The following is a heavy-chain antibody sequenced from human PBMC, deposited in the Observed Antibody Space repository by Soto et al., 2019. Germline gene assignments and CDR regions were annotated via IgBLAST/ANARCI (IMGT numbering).Heavy chain of an antibody. D-gene: IGHD5-12*01. Sequence: ASVKVSCKASGYLFTAYSMHWVRLAPGQGLEWMGVVNPSGGSTTYAQKFQGRVTMTRDTSTSTVYMELSSLRSEDTAVYYCARGDIVAIFGMDVWGQGTTVTVSS. V-gene: IGHV1-46*01. CDR1: GYLFTAYS. CDR3: ARGDIVAIFGMDV. CDR2: VNPSGGST. J-gene: IGHJ6*02.